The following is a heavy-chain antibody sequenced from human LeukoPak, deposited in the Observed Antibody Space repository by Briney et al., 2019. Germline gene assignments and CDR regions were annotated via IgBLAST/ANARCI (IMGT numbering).Heavy chain of an antibody. D-gene: IGHD4-17*01. V-gene: IGHV4-34*01. J-gene: IGHJ4*02. Sequence: PSETLSLTCAVYGGSFSGYYWSWIRQPPGQGLEWIGSIYNSGIMYYDPSLKSRVTISVDTSKNQFSLNLISVTAADTAVYYCARHVGRAGDEPYFDYWGQGALVTVSS. CDR3: ARHVGRAGDEPYFDY. CDR1: GGSFSGYY. CDR2: IYNSGIM.